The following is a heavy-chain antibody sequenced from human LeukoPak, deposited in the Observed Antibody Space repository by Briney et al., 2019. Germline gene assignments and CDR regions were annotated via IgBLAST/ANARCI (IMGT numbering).Heavy chain of an antibody. V-gene: IGHV3-23*01. D-gene: IGHD3-3*01. CDR3: AKGVLRFDY. CDR2: ISGSGGST. CDR1: GFTFSSYG. Sequence: GGSLRLSCAASGFTFSSYGMHWVRQAPGKGLEWVSAISGSGGSTYYADSVKGRFTISRDNSKNTLYLQMNSLRAEDAAVYYCAKGVLRFDYWGQEPLVTVSS. J-gene: IGHJ4*02.